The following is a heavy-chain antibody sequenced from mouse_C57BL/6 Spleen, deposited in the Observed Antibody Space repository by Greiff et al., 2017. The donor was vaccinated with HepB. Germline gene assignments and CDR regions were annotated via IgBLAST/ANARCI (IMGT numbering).Heavy chain of an antibody. CDR2: IRSKSSNYAT. D-gene: IGHD2-1*01. CDR1: GFTFNTYA. J-gene: IGHJ1*03. V-gene: IGHV10-3*01. CDR3: VREEGLLSNPYWYFDV. Sequence: EVMLVESGGGLVQPKGSLKLSCAASGFTFNTYAMHWVRQAPGKGLEWVARIRSKSSNYATYYADSVKDRFTISRDDSQSMLYLQMNNLKTEDTAMYYCVREEGLLSNPYWYFDVWGTGTTVTVSS.